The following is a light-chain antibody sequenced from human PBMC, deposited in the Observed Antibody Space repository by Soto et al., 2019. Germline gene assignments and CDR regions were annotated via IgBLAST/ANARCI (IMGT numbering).Light chain of an antibody. CDR1: SNDVGGYKY. V-gene: IGLV2-14*01. CDR2: EVT. J-gene: IGLJ1*01. Sequence: QSALTQPASVSGSPGQSITISCTGTSNDVGGYKYVSWYQQHPGKAPKLMIYEVTNRPSGVSNRFSGSKSGNTASLAISGLQAEDEADYYCSSSTITSTYVFGTGTKLTVL. CDR3: SSSTITSTYV.